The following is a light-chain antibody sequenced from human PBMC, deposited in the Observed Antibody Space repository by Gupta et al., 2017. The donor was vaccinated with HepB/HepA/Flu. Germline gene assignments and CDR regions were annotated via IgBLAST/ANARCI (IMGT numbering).Light chain of an antibody. CDR3: AAWDKRLTGWV. Sequence: QSVLTQSTSVSGTPGQRVTISCSGSSSNVGRNNVNWYQQLPGTAPKLLIYENDERPSGVPDRISGSKSGTSASLAISGLPSEDEADYYCAAWDKRLTGWVFGGGTNLTVL. CDR1: SSNVGRNN. J-gene: IGLJ3*02. CDR2: END. V-gene: IGLV1-44*01.